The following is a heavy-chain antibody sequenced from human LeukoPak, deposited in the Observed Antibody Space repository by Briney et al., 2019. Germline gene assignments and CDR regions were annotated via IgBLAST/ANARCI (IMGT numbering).Heavy chain of an antibody. CDR3: AMSEDHGPVFYDFWSGPFDY. Sequence: SQTLSLTCTVSGGSISSGGCYWSWIRQPPGKGLEWIGYIYHSGSTYYNPSLKSRVTISVDRSKNQFSLKLSSVTAADTAVYYCAMSEDHGPVFYDFWSGPFDYWGQGTLVTVSS. CDR2: IYHSGST. V-gene: IGHV4-30-2*01. J-gene: IGHJ4*02. CDR1: GGSISSGGCY. D-gene: IGHD3-3*01.